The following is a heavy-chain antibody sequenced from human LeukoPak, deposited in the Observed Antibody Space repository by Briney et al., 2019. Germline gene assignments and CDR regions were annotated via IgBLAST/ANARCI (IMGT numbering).Heavy chain of an antibody. Sequence: PGGSLRLSCAASGLTLSSDAMNWVRRAPGKGLEWVSSISGDGRNIQYADSVKGRFTVSRDNSKNTLYLQMNSLRADDTAVYYCAKYGPQDSGSSHFDYWGQGALVTVSS. CDR3: AKYGPQDSGSSHFDY. D-gene: IGHD1-26*01. CDR2: ISGDGRNI. J-gene: IGHJ4*02. CDR1: GLTLSSDA. V-gene: IGHV3-23*01.